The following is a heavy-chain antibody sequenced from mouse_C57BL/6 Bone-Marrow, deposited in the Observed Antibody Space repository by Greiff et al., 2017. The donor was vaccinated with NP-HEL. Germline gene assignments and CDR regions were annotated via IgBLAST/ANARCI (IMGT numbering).Heavy chain of an antibody. D-gene: IGHD1-1*01. V-gene: IGHV1-26*01. CDR1: GYTFTDYY. CDR3: AREEAYYYGSTLFAY. CDR2: INPNNGGT. J-gene: IGHJ3*01. Sequence: EVQLQQSGPELVKPGASVKISCKASGYTFTDYYMNWVKQSHGKSLEWIGDINPNNGGTSYNQKFKGKATLTVDKSSSTAYMELRSLTSEDSAVYYCAREEAYYYGSTLFAYWGQGTLVTVSA.